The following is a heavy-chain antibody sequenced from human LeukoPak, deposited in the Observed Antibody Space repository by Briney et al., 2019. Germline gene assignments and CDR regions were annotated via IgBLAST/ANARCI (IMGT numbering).Heavy chain of an antibody. D-gene: IGHD3-10*01. J-gene: IGHJ5*02. CDR3: ARDRLPGYGSGSYDP. Sequence: PGRSLRLSCAASGFTFSSYAMHWVRQAPGKGLEWVAVISYDGSNKYYADSVKGRYTISRDNSKNTLYLQMNSLRAEDTAVYYCARDRLPGYGSGSYDPWGQGTLVTVSS. CDR1: GFTFSSYA. V-gene: IGHV3-30-3*01. CDR2: ISYDGSNK.